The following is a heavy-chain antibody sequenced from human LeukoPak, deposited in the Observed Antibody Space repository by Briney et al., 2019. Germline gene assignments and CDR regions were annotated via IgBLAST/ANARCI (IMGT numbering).Heavy chain of an antibody. CDR2: INHSGST. D-gene: IGHD3-22*01. CDR3: ARGLDYYDSSGYRLPALGY. Sequence: PSETLSLTCAVYGGSFSDYYWSWIRQPPGKGLELIGEINHSGSTNYNPSLKSRVTISVDTSKNQFPLKLSSVTAADTAVYYCARGLDYYDSSGYRLPALGYWGQGTLVTVS. V-gene: IGHV4-34*01. J-gene: IGHJ4*02. CDR1: GGSFSDYY.